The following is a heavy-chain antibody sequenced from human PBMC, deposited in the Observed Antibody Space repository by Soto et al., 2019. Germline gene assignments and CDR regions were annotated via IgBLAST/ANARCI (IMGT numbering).Heavy chain of an antibody. D-gene: IGHD3-10*01. J-gene: IGHJ6*02. CDR1: GFTFSSYG. CDR2: IWYDGSNK. CDR3: ARDMVRGISYYYYYGMDV. Sequence: GGSLRLSCAASGFTFSSYGMHWVRQAPGKGLEWVAVIWYDGSNKYYADSVKGRFTISRDNSKNTLYLQMNSLRAEDTAVYYCARDMVRGISYYYYYGMDVWGQGTTVTVS. V-gene: IGHV3-33*01.